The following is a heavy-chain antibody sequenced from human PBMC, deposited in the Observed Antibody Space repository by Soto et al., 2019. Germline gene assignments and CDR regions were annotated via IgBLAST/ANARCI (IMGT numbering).Heavy chain of an antibody. J-gene: IGHJ5*02. CDR2: IYHSGST. CDR1: GGSISSYY. V-gene: IGHV4-59*08. D-gene: IGHD3-10*01. Sequence: SETLSLTCTVSGGSISSYYWSWIRQPPGKGQEWIGYIYHSGSTYYNPSLKSRVTISVDRSKNQFSLRLSSVTAADTAVYYCARLLWSHSNSFDPWGQGTLVTVSS. CDR3: ARLLWSHSNSFDP.